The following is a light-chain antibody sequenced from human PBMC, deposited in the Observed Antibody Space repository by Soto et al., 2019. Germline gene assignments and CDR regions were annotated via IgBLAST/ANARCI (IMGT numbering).Light chain of an antibody. Sequence: QSALTQPASVSGSPGQSITISCTGTSNDIGGHNHVSWYQQHPGNSPKLIIYEVTERPSGVSNRFSASKSGTTASLTISGLQAEDEADYYCCSYAGIITWVCGGRTKVTV. J-gene: IGLJ3*02. CDR3: CSYAGIITWV. CDR2: EVT. V-gene: IGLV2-23*02. CDR1: SNDIGGHNH.